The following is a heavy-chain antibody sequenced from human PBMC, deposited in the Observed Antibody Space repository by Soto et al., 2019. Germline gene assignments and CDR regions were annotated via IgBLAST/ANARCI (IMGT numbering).Heavy chain of an antibody. CDR2: INHSGST. D-gene: IGHD1-26*01. CDR1: GGSFSGYY. V-gene: IGHV4-34*01. Sequence: SETLSLTCAVYGGSFSGYYWSWIRQPPGKGLEWIGEINHSGSTNYNPSLKSRVTISVDTSKNQFSLKLSSVTAADTAVYYCARGKSGSYSYNDYWGQGTLVTVSS. CDR3: ARGKSGSYSYNDY. J-gene: IGHJ4*02.